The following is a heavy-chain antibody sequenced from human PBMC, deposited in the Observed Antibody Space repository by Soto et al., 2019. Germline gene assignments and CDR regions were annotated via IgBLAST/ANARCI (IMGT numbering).Heavy chain of an antibody. Sequence: ASVKVSFKASGYTFTSYAMHWLRQAPGQRLEWMGWINAGNGNTKYSQKFQGRVTITRDTSASTAYMELSSLRSEDTAVYYCAREGVVVTDAFDIWGQGTMVTVSS. D-gene: IGHD2-15*01. CDR1: GYTFTSYA. V-gene: IGHV1-3*01. CDR2: INAGNGNT. CDR3: AREGVVVTDAFDI. J-gene: IGHJ3*02.